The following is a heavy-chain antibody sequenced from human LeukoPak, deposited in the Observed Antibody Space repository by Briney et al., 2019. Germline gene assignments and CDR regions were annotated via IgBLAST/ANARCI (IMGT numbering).Heavy chain of an antibody. Sequence: PSETLSLTCAVYGGSFSGYYWSWIRQPPGKGLEWIGEINHSRSTNYNPSLKSRVTISVHTSKNQFSLKLSSVTAADTAVYYCARHVDTATDYFDYWGQGTLVTVSS. CDR1: GGSFSGYY. CDR2: INHSRST. CDR3: ARHVDTATDYFDY. J-gene: IGHJ4*02. V-gene: IGHV4-34*01. D-gene: IGHD5-18*01.